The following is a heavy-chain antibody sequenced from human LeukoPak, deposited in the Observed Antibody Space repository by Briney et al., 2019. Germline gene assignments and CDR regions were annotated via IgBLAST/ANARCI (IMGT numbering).Heavy chain of an antibody. CDR1: GFTFSSYA. CDR3: ARATTVTTYAAFDI. D-gene: IGHD4-17*01. V-gene: IGHV3-30-3*01. J-gene: IGHJ3*02. CDR2: ISYDGSNK. Sequence: GRSLRLSCAASGFTFSSYAMHWVRQAPGKGLEWVAVISYDGSNKYYADSVKGRFTISRDNSKNTLYLQMNSLSAEDTAVYYCARATTVTTYAAFDIWGQGTMVTVSS.